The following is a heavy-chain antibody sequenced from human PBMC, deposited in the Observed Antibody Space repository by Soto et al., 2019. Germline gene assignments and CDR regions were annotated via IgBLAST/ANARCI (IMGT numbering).Heavy chain of an antibody. CDR3: ARGQEGGYVEGYYFDY. J-gene: IGHJ4*02. D-gene: IGHD6-13*01. CDR2: IIPIFGTA. V-gene: IGHV1-69*01. CDR1: GGTFSSYA. Sequence: QVQLVQSGAEVKKPGSSVKVSCKASGGTFSSYAISWVRQAPGQGLEWMGGIIPIFGTANYAQKFQGRVTITADESTSTAYMELSRLRSEDTAVYYCARGQEGGYVEGYYFDYWGQGTLVTVSS.